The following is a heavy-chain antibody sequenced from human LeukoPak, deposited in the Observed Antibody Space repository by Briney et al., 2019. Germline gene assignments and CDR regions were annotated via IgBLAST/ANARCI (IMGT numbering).Heavy chain of an antibody. CDR2: IRYDGSNK. CDR3: ARDIAAAVYYMDV. Sequence: GGSLRLSCAASGFTFSSYGMHWVRQAPGKGLEWVAFIRYDGSNKYYADSVKGRFTISRDNSKNTLYLQMNSLRAEDTAVYYCARDIAAAVYYMDVWGKGTTVTVSS. V-gene: IGHV3-30*02. D-gene: IGHD6-13*01. J-gene: IGHJ6*03. CDR1: GFTFSSYG.